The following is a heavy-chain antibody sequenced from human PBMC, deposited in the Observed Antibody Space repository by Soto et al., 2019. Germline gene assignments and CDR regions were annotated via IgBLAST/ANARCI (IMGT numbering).Heavy chain of an antibody. Sequence: PGGSQRLSCEASGFSFSTYSMHWVRQAPGKGLEWVSSIGRRSDIYYADSVKGRFTISRDNAKNSVSLQMNSLRDEDTAVYYCAREETAWPLAYGLDVWGQGTTVTVSS. CDR3: AREETAWPLAYGLDV. J-gene: IGHJ6*02. V-gene: IGHV3-21*01. D-gene: IGHD2-21*02. CDR2: IGRRSDI. CDR1: GFSFSTYS.